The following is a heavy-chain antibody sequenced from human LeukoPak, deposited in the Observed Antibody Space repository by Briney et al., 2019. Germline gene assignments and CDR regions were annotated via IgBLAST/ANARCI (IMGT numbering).Heavy chain of an antibody. CDR3: GRAFPPLRTSSAGDL. CDR1: GFTFSDYD. V-gene: IGHV3-69-1*02. D-gene: IGHD3-16*01. Sequence: GGSLRLSCSASGFTFSDYDMNWVRQAPGKGLEWVSSISGLSTHIYYGDSVKGRFSIYRDNAKNSVYLQMNSLGVEDTAIYYCGRAFPPLRTSSAGDLWGQGILVTVSS. J-gene: IGHJ4*02. CDR2: ISGLSTHI.